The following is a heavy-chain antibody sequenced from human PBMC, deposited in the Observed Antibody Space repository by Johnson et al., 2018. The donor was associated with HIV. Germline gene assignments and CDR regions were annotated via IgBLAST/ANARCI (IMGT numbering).Heavy chain of an antibody. D-gene: IGHD3-3*01. V-gene: IGHV3-13*01. CDR1: GFTFSSYD. CDR3: ARATYYYDLSGYLTRPRAFDM. J-gene: IGHJ3*02. Sequence: VQLVESGGGLVQPGGSLRLSCAASGFTFSSYDMHWVRQATGKGLEWVSAIGTAGDTYYPGSVKGRFTISRDNAKRSLYLEMNSLRAEDTALYYCARATYYYDLSGYLTRPRAFDMWGQGTMVTVSS. CDR2: IGTAGDT.